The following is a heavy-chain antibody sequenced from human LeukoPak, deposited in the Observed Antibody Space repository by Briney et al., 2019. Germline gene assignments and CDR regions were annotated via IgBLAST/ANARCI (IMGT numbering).Heavy chain of an antibody. D-gene: IGHD3-22*01. CDR3: ARLRRNTDSSGFFYYYDY. J-gene: IGHJ4*02. CDR1: GFSFSSYS. Sequence: KPRGSLRLSCAASGFSFSSYSFNWVRQAPGKGLEWVSSINTVSSYIYYADSLKGRFTISRDNAKNSVYLQMDSLRAEDSAVYYCARLRRNTDSSGFFYYYDYWGQGTLVTVSS. V-gene: IGHV3-21*06. CDR2: INTVSSYI.